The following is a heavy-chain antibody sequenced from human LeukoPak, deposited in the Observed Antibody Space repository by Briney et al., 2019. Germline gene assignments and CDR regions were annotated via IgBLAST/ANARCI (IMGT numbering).Heavy chain of an antibody. CDR1: GGTFSSYA. Sequence: SVRVSCKASGGTFSSYAISWVRQAPGQGLEWMGGIIPIFGTANYAQKFQGRVTITADESTSTAYMELSSLRSEDTAVYYCARGVTIFGVPQGYSWFDPWGQGTLVTVSS. CDR3: ARGVTIFGVPQGYSWFDP. CDR2: IIPIFGTA. D-gene: IGHD3-3*01. J-gene: IGHJ5*02. V-gene: IGHV1-69*13.